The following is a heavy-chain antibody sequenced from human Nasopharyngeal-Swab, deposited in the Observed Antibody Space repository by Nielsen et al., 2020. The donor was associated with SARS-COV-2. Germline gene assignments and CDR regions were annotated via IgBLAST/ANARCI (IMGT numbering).Heavy chain of an antibody. D-gene: IGHD3-3*01. CDR3: ARGTRYDFWSGYSFYYYYGMDV. CDR2: INWNGGST. V-gene: IGHV3-20*01. CDR1: GFTFDDYG. J-gene: IGHJ6*02. Sequence: GESLKISCAASGFTFDDYGMSWDRQAPGKGLEWVSGINWNGGSTGYADSVKGRFTISRDNAKNSLYLQMNSLRAEDTALYHCARGTRYDFWSGYSFYYYYGMDVWGQGTTVTVSS.